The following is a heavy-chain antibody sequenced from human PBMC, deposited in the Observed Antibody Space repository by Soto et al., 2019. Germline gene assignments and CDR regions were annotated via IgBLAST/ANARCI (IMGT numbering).Heavy chain of an antibody. CDR3: ARDKYYDILTGPPGAYYYGMDV. V-gene: IGHV1-3*01. D-gene: IGHD3-9*01. J-gene: IGHJ6*02. Sequence: ASVKVSCKASGYTFTSYAMHWVRQAPGQRLEWMGWINAGNGNTKYSQKFQGRVTITRDTSASTAYMELSSLRSEDTAVYYCARDKYYDILTGPPGAYYYGMDVWGQGTTVTVSS. CDR1: GYTFTSYA. CDR2: INAGNGNT.